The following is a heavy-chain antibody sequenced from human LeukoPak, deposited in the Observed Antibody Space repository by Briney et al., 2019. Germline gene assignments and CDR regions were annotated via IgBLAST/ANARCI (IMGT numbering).Heavy chain of an antibody. Sequence: GGSLRLSCAASGFTFSSYSMNWVRQAPGKGLEWVSYISSSSSTIYYADSVKGRFTISRDNAKNSLYLQMNSLRAEDTAVYYCARQPGSHGVFWFDPGAREPWSPSPQ. D-gene: IGHD3-10*01. J-gene: IGHJ5*02. V-gene: IGHV3-48*01. CDR3: ARQPGSHGVFWFDP. CDR1: GFTFSSYS. CDR2: ISSSSSTI.